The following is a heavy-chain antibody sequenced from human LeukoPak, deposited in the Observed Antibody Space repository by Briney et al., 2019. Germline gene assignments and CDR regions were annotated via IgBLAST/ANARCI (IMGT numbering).Heavy chain of an antibody. Sequence: SVKVSCKASGGTFSSYAISWVRQAPGQGLEWMGGIIPIFGTANYAQKFQGRVTITADESTSTVYMELSSLRSEDTAVYYCAREPYNYYDSSGYSRGFDYWGQGTLVTVSS. CDR3: AREPYNYYDSSGYSRGFDY. V-gene: IGHV1-69*13. CDR2: IIPIFGTA. CDR1: GGTFSSYA. J-gene: IGHJ4*02. D-gene: IGHD3-22*01.